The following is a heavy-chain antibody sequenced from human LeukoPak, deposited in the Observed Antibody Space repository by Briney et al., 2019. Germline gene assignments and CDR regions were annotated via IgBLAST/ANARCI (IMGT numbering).Heavy chain of an antibody. D-gene: IGHD3-22*01. J-gene: IGHJ4*02. CDR2: INHSGST. CDR3: ARRITMIVVARTGFFDY. Sequence: PSETLSLTCAVYGGSFSAYYWSWIRQPPGKGLEWIGEINHSGSTNYNPSLKSRVTISVDTSKNQFSLKLSSVTAADTAVYYCARRITMIVVARTGFFDYWGQGTLVTVSS. V-gene: IGHV4-34*01. CDR1: GGSFSAYY.